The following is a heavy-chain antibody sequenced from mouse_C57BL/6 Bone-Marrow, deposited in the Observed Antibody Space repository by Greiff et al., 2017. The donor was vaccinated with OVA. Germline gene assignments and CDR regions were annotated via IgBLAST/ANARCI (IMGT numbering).Heavy chain of an antibody. Sequence: QVQLQQPGAELVKPGASVKLSCKASGYTFTSYWMHWVKQRPGQGLEWIGMIHPNSGSTNYNEKFKSKATLTVDKSSSTAYMQLSSLTSEDSAVYYCARRLVGSRYCDVWGTGTTVTVSS. CDR3: ARRLVGSRYCDV. D-gene: IGHD1-1*01. CDR1: GYTFTSYW. V-gene: IGHV1-64*01. J-gene: IGHJ1*03. CDR2: IHPNSGST.